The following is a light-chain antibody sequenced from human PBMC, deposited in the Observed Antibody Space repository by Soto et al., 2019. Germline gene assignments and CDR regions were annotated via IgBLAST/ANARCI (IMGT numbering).Light chain of an antibody. CDR1: QGISNS. V-gene: IGKV1-27*01. CDR2: AAS. J-gene: IGKJ3*01. CDR3: QKCNSAPFT. Sequence: DIQMTQSPSSLSASVGDRVTITCRASQGISNSLAWYQQKPGKVPELLIYAASTLQSGVPSRFSGSGSGTDFSLTITSLQPEDVATYYCQKCNSAPFTFGPGTNVYIK.